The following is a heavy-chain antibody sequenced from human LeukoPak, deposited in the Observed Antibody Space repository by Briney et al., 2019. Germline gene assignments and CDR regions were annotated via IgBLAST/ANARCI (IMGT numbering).Heavy chain of an antibody. CDR1: GFTFDDYA. V-gene: IGHV3-9*01. CDR3: AKGGLLEWLLHRFDP. CDR2: ISWNSGSI. Sequence: GRSLRLSCAASGFTFDDYAMHWVRQAPGKGLEWVSGISWNSGSIGYADSVKGRFTISRDNAKNSLYLQMNSLRAEDTALYYCAKGGLLEWLLHRFDPWGQGTLVTVSS. D-gene: IGHD3-3*01. J-gene: IGHJ5*02.